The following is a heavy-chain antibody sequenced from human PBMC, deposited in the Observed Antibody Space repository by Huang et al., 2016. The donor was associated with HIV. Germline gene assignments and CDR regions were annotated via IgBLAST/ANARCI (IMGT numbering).Heavy chain of an antibody. CDR3: ARSEPSRYYFDY. V-gene: IGHV3-30-3*01. Sequence: QVQLVESGGGVVQPGTSLRLSCAASGFTFSNYAMNWVRQAPGKGVEWVAVIANEGSTKYYADSVKGRFTISRDNSKKTVYLQMNSLRAEDTAVYYCARSEPSRYYFDYWGQGTLVTVSS. CDR1: GFTFSNYA. CDR2: IANEGSTK. J-gene: IGHJ4*02.